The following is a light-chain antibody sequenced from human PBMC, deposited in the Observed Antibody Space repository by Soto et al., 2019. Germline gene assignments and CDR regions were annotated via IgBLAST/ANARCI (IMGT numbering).Light chain of an antibody. J-gene: IGKJ1*01. V-gene: IGKV3-20*01. Sequence: EIVLTKSPGTLSLSPGERASLSCRASQRISSTFLAWYQQKPGQAPRLLIYGASSRATGIPDRFSGSGSGTDFTLTISRLEAEDFAMYYCQQCGGSPTFGQGTKVDIK. CDR1: QRISSTF. CDR2: GAS. CDR3: QQCGGSPT.